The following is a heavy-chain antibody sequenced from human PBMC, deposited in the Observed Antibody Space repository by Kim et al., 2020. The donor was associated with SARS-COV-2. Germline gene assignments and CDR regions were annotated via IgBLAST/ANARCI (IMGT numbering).Heavy chain of an antibody. CDR3: AKGDYNKYDALDY. CDR2: ISWNSVII. J-gene: IGHJ4*02. D-gene: IGHD4-4*01. CDR1: GFTFDDYP. V-gene: IGHV3-9*01. Sequence: GGSLRLSCAASGFTFDDYPMYWVRQTPGKGLEWVSRISWNSVIIAYADSMKGRFTVSRDNAKNSLYLQMTSLRTDDTAFYYCAKGDYNKYDALDYWGQGTLVTVSS.